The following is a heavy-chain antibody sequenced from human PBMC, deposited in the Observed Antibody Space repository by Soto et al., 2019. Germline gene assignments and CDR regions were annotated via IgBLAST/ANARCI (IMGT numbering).Heavy chain of an antibody. CDR3: ARGGDLSGYVDS. D-gene: IGHD3-22*01. CDR2: IYYSVST. Sequence: SETLSLTCTVSGGSVSSDTNYWSWIRQPPGKGLEWIGYIYYSVSTKYNPSLKSRVTISVDTSKNQFSLHLSSVTAADTAVYYCARGGDLSGYVDSWGQGTPVTVSS. CDR1: GGSVSSDTNY. V-gene: IGHV4-61*01. J-gene: IGHJ5*01.